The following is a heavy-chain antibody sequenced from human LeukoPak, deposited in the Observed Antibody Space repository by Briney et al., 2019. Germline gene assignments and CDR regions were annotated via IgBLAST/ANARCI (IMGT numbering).Heavy chain of an antibody. Sequence: GGSLRLSCAASGFTFSSYSMNWVRQAPGKGLEWVSSISSSSSYIYYADSVKGRFTISRDSSKNTLYLQMNSRRAEDTAVYYCAKDPSALWFGELSRWFDPWGQGTLVTVSS. CDR2: ISSSSSYI. V-gene: IGHV3-21*04. D-gene: IGHD3-10*01. CDR3: AKDPSALWFGELSRWFDP. J-gene: IGHJ5*02. CDR1: GFTFSSYS.